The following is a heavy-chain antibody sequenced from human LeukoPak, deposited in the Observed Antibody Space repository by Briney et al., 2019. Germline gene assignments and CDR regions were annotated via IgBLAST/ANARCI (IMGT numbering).Heavy chain of an antibody. J-gene: IGHJ4*02. CDR2: IHSSGDT. Sequence: SETLSLTCAVSGGSISSGGYSWSWIRQPPGKGLECIGYIHSSGDTNYNPSLKSRVTMSVDTSKKQFSLKLTSVTAADTAVYYCARQSNSDSSGYYTGGFDLWGQGALVTVSS. D-gene: IGHD3-22*01. V-gene: IGHV4-30-2*01. CDR3: ARQSNSDSSGYYTGGFDL. CDR1: GGSISSGGYS.